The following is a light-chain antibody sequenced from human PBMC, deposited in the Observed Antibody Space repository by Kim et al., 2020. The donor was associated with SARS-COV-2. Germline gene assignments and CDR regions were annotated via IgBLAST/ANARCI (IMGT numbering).Light chain of an antibody. CDR3: KQRSNWPAFT. Sequence: SPEERATPYCRAGQSVSSYLARYQQNPGQAPRLLNNDAYIRTTAITARLSGSGDGTEETIPISSIEPEDVAVYYWKQRSNWPAFTFGPGTKVNIK. CDR2: DAY. J-gene: IGKJ3*01. CDR1: QSVSSY. V-gene: IGKV3-11*01.